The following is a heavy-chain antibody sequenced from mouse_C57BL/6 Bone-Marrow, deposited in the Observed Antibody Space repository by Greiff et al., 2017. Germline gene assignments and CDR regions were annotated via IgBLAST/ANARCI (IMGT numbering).Heavy chain of an antibody. D-gene: IGHD1-1*01. V-gene: IGHV1-54*01. CDR1: GYAFTNYL. J-gene: IGHJ4*01. CDR3: ASPVVAEGDAMDY. CDR2: INPGSGGT. Sequence: QVQLKQSGAELVRPGTSVKVSCKASGYAFTNYLIEWVKQRPGQGLEWIGVINPGSGGTNYNEKFKGKATLTADKSSSTAYMQLSSLTSEDSAVYFCASPVVAEGDAMDYWGQGTSVTVSS.